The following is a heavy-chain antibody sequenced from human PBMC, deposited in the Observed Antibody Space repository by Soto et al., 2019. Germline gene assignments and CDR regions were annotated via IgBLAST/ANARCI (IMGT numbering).Heavy chain of an antibody. Sequence: SETLSLTCTVSGGSISSSSYYWGWIRQPPGKGLEWIGSIYYSGSTYYNPSLKSRVTISVDTSKNQFSLKLSSVTAADTAVYYCARHTPSSISAAGTSAHNGMDVWGQTPTVTVSS. D-gene: IGHD6-13*01. J-gene: IGHJ6*02. CDR1: GGSISSSSYY. V-gene: IGHV4-39*01. CDR2: IYYSGST. CDR3: ARHTPSSISAAGTSAHNGMDV.